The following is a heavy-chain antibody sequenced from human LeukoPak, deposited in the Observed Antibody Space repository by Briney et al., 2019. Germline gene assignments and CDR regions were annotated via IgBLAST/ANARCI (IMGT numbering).Heavy chain of an antibody. CDR2: ISYDGSNK. Sequence: GGSLRLSCAASGFTFSSYAMHWVRQAPGKGLEWVAVISYDGSNKYYADSVKGRFTISRDNSKNTLYLQMNSLRPDDTAVYYCAKEMTKYSRSCYDYWGQGTLVTVSS. V-gene: IGHV3-30*04. CDR1: GFTFSSYA. J-gene: IGHJ4*02. CDR3: AKEMTKYSRSCYDY. D-gene: IGHD6-13*01.